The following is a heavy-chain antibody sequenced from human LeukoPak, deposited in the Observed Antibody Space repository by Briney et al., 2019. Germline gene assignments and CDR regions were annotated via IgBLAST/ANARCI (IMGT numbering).Heavy chain of an antibody. J-gene: IGHJ4*02. Sequence: ASVKVSCKASGYTFTGYYMHWVRQAPGQGLEWMGWINPNSGGTNYAQKFQGRVTMTEDTSTDTAYMELSSLRSEDTAVYYCATEGIAAAGTAYYFDYWGQGTLVTVSS. CDR1: GYTFTGYY. V-gene: IGHV1-2*02. CDR3: ATEGIAAAGTAYYFDY. D-gene: IGHD6-13*01. CDR2: INPNSGGT.